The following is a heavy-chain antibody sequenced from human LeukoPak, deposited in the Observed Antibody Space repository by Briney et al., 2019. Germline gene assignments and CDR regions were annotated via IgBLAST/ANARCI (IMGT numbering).Heavy chain of an antibody. D-gene: IGHD3-10*01. CDR3: AKEFRESAWFYFDY. J-gene: IGHJ4*02. CDR1: GFTFKTYA. Sequence: PGGSLRLSCVASGFTFKTYAMSWVRQAPGKGLEWVSSIRSNGDSTYYAESVKGRFTISRDNSKNTVYLQMNSLRADDTAVHFCAKEFRESAWFYFDYWGQGALVTVAS. CDR2: IRSNGDST. V-gene: IGHV3-23*01.